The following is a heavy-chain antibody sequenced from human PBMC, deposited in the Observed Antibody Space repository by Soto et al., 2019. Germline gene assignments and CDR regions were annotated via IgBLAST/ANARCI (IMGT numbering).Heavy chain of an antibody. J-gene: IGHJ4*02. V-gene: IGHV3-64D*06. Sequence: PGGSLRLSCSASGFTFSSYAMHWVLQAPGKGLEYVSAISSNGGSTYYADSVKGRFTISRDNSKNTLYLQMSSLRAEDTAVYYCVKDQGGYSGYVFDYWGQGTLVTVSS. CDR3: VKDQGGYSGYVFDY. CDR1: GFTFSSYA. CDR2: ISSNGGST. D-gene: IGHD5-12*01.